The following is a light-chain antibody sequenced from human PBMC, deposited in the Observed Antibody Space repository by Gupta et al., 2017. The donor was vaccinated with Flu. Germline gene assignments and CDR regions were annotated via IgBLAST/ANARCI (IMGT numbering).Light chain of an antibody. V-gene: IGKV1-9*01. Sequence: DIQLTQSPSFLSASVGDRVTITCRASQSISSYLAWYQQKPGKAPKLLIYAASTLQSGVPSRFSGSGSGTEFTLTISSLQPEDFATYYCQQLNSYPHSFGPGTKLEIK. CDR1: QSISSY. CDR2: AAS. J-gene: IGKJ2*03. CDR3: QQLNSYPHS.